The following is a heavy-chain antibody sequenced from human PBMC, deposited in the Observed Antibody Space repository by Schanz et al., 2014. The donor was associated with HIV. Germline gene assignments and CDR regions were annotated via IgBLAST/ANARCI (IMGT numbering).Heavy chain of an antibody. V-gene: IGHV1-8*01. Sequence: QVSLVQSGAEVKKPGASVRVSCEASGYDFGYLDINWVRQAPGQGLEWLGWINPGSGNTGYAQKFQGRVTMTRDTSISTAYMELSRLRSDDTAVYYCARGDILTGLYPYYFDSWGQGTLVTVSS. CDR3: ARGDILTGLYPYYFDS. D-gene: IGHD3-9*01. J-gene: IGHJ4*02. CDR2: INPGSGNT. CDR1: GYDFGYLD.